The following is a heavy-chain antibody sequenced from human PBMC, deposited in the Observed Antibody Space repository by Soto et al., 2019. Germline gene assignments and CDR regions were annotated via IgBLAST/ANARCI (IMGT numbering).Heavy chain of an antibody. CDR2: IYNSGRP. CDR3: ARHLSGSDFRGSWGFDF. Sequence: QVQLQESGPGLVKPWETLSLTCTVSGGSMTNYHWSWIRQPPGKGLEWIGYIYNSGRPSYNPSLKRRVNLLPETSNNQFALRSGAVTAADTAVYYCARHLSGSDFRGSWGFDFLGQGTLVTVSS. D-gene: IGHD6-25*01. V-gene: IGHV4-59*08. CDR1: GGSMTNYH. J-gene: IGHJ4*02.